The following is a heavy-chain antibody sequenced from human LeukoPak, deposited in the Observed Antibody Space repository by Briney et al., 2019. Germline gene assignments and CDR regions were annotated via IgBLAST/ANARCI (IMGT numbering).Heavy chain of an antibody. D-gene: IGHD3-10*01. V-gene: IGHV4-34*01. Sequence: PSETLSLTCAVYGGSFSGYYWSWIRQPPGKGLEWIGEINHSGSTNYNPSLKSRVSISVDTSKNQFSLKLGSVTAADTAVYSCAGFTFFRGVITFDYWGQGTLVTVSS. CDR3: AGFTFFRGVITFDY. J-gene: IGHJ4*02. CDR1: GGSFSGYY. CDR2: INHSGST.